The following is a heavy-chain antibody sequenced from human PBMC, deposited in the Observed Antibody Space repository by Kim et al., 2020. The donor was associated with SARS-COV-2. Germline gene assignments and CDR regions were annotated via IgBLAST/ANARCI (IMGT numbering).Heavy chain of an antibody. V-gene: IGHV4-34*01. CDR2: ST. CDR3: ARSSGGSLDY. D-gene: IGHD6-19*01. Sequence: STNYNPSLKSRVTISVDTSKNQCSRKLSSVTAADTAVYYCARSSGGSLDYWGQGTLVTVSS. J-gene: IGHJ4*02.